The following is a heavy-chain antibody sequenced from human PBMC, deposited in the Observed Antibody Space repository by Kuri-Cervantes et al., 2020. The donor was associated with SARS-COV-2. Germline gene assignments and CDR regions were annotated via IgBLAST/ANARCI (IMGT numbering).Heavy chain of an antibody. CDR2: ISSSSSYI. CDR1: GFTFSSYS. Sequence: GESLKISCAASGFTFSSYSMNWVRQAPGKGLEWVSSISSSSSYIYYADSVKGRFTISRDNAKNSLYLQMNSLRAEDTAVYYCARGAAVAGISPWYYFDYWGQGTLVTVSS. D-gene: IGHD6-19*01. CDR3: ARGAAVAGISPWYYFDY. V-gene: IGHV3-21*01. J-gene: IGHJ4*02.